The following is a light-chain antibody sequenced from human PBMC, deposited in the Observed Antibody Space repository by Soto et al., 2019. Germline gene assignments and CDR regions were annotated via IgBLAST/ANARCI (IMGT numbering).Light chain of an antibody. J-gene: IGKJ2*01. V-gene: IGKV3-15*01. Sequence: EVVMTQSPASLYASRVERFTLSFSASQNIRSSLAWYQQGPGQAPRLLIYDASTRATGIPPRFSGGGSGTEFTVTISSLQSEDFAIYYCQQYDIWPPYTFGQGTKVDI. CDR3: QQYDIWPPYT. CDR1: QNIRSS. CDR2: DAS.